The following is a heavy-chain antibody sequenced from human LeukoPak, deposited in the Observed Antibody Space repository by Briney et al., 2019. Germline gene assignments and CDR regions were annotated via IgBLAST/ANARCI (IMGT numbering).Heavy chain of an antibody. V-gene: IGHV4-30-2*01. Sequence: SQTLSLTCTVSGDSISSGGYYWTWIRQPPGKGLEWIGYIHHSGSTYYNPSLKSRLTMSVDRSKNQFSLNLNSVTAADTAVYYCLRDCAYSGDNCYSGKTSGYWGQGTLVTVSS. D-gene: IGHD2-15*01. J-gene: IGHJ4*02. CDR3: LRDCAYSGDNCYSGKTSGY. CDR1: GDSISSGGYY. CDR2: IHHSGST.